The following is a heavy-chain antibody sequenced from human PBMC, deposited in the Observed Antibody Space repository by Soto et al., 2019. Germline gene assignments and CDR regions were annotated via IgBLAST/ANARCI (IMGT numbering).Heavy chain of an antibody. V-gene: IGHV1-3*01. CDR3: ARVVVTGRGYFQH. Sequence: QVQLVQSGAEVKKPGASVKVSCKASGYTFTEYWLHWARQATGQRLEWMGSINGASGITDYSQSFQGRVTFTRDTSESTVYMDLSSLRSEDTAVYYCARVVVTGRGYFQHWGQGTPVTV. CDR2: INGASGIT. CDR1: GYTFTEYW. J-gene: IGHJ1*01. D-gene: IGHD3-22*01.